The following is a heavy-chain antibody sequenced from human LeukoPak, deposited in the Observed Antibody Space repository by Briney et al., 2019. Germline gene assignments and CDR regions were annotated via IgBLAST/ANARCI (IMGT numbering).Heavy chain of an antibody. Sequence: QTGGSLRLSCTASGFAFRSHAMHWVRQAPGKGLEWVACIRYDGSKKFYADSVKGRFTISRDNSKNTLYLQMNSLRAEDTAVYYCAKIPYGDYVLDYYYYMDVWGKGTTVTISS. CDR3: AKIPYGDYVLDYYYYMDV. CDR2: IRYDGSKK. CDR1: GFAFRSHA. D-gene: IGHD4-17*01. J-gene: IGHJ6*03. V-gene: IGHV3-30*02.